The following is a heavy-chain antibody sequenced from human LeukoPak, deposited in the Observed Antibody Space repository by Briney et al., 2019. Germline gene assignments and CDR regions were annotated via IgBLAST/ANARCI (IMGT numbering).Heavy chain of an antibody. J-gene: IGHJ4*02. Sequence: GGSLRLSCAASGFMLSNYAMSWVRQAPGKGLERVSGITASGGDTFSADSVKGRFTISRDNAKNSLYLQMSSLRDGDTAVYYCVRDQFFSFDYWGQGTLVTVSS. D-gene: IGHD3-3*01. CDR1: GFMLSNYA. CDR3: VRDQFFSFDY. CDR2: ITASGGDT. V-gene: IGHV3-23*01.